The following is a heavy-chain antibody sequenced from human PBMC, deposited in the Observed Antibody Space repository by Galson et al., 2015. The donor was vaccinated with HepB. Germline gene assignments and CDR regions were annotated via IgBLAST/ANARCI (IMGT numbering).Heavy chain of an antibody. CDR3: ARSLPGGSTDYYGMDV. J-gene: IGHJ6*02. CDR1: GYTFTSYY. Sequence: SVKVSCKASGYTFTSYYMHWVRQAPGQGLEWMGIINPSGGSTSYAQKFQGRVTMTRDTSTTTVYMELSSLTSEDTAVFYCARSLPGGSTDYYGMDVWGQGTTVTVSS. CDR2: INPSGGST. V-gene: IGHV1-46*01. D-gene: IGHD2-8*02.